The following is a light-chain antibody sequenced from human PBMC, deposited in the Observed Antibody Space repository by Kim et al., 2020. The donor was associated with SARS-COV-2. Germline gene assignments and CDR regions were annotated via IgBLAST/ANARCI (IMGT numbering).Light chain of an antibody. J-gene: IGKJ5*01. CDR3: QHCNRNPIT. V-gene: IGKV1-13*02. CDR2: DAS. Sequence: AIQLTQSPSSLSASVGDRVTITCRASQGIFSALGWYQQKPGKAPKLLIYDASTLESGVPSRFSGSGSGTDFTLTISSLQPEDFATYYCQHCNRNPITFGQGTRLEIK. CDR1: QGIFSA.